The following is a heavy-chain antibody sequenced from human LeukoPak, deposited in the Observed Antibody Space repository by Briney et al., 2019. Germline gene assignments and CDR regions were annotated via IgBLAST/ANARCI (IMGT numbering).Heavy chain of an antibody. J-gene: IGHJ6*02. Sequence: PSETLSLTCTVSGDSISSSSYYWGSIRQPPGKGLERIGRIYYSGSTYYNPSLKSRVTISVDTSKNQFSLKLSSATAGDTAVYYCARHRSARAAAGTGTRLYYYGMDVWGQGTTVTVSS. CDR2: IYYSGST. D-gene: IGHD6-13*01. CDR1: GDSISSSSYY. CDR3: ARHRSARAAAGTGTRLYYYGMDV. V-gene: IGHV4-39*01.